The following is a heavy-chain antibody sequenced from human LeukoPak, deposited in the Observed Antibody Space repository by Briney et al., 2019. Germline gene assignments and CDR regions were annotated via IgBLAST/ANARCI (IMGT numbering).Heavy chain of an antibody. CDR3: ARSIRGRGYSYGSGTYYFDY. Sequence: SETLSLTCTVSGGSISSYYWSWIRQPAGKGLEWLGRIYTSGSTNYNPSLKSRVTMSVDTSKNQFSLKLSSVTAADTAVYYCARSIRGRGYSYGSGTYYFDYWGQGTLVTVSS. CDR2: IYTSGST. J-gene: IGHJ4*02. CDR1: GGSISSYY. D-gene: IGHD5-18*01. V-gene: IGHV4-4*07.